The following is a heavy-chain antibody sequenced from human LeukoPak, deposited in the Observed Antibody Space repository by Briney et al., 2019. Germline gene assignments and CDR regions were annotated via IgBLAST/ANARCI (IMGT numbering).Heavy chain of an antibody. CDR3: ARDPRHDYYDSSGYFDY. Sequence: GGSPRLSCAASGFTFSSYSMNWVRQAPGKGLEWVSYISSSSSTIYYADSVKGRFTISRDNAKNSLYLQMNSLRAEDTAVYYCARDPRHDYYDSSGYFDYWGQGTLVTVSS. CDR1: GFTFSSYS. J-gene: IGHJ4*02. CDR2: ISSSSSTI. D-gene: IGHD3-22*01. V-gene: IGHV3-48*04.